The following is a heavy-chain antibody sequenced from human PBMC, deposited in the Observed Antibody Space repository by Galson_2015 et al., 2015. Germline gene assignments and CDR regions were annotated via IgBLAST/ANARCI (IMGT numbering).Heavy chain of an antibody. D-gene: IGHD2-2*01. CDR3: AGYCSSTSCYLYYYYYMDV. CDR2: ISSSSSTI. CDR1: GFTFSSYS. V-gene: IGHV3-48*02. J-gene: IGHJ6*03. Sequence: SLRLSCAASGFTFSSYSMNWVRQAPGKGLERVSYISSSSSTIYYADSVKGRFTISRDNAKNSLYLQMNSLRDEDTAVYYCAGYCSSTSCYLYYYYYMDVWGKGTTVTVSS.